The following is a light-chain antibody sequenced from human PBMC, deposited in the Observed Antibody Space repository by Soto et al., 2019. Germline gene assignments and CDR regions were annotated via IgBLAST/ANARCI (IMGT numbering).Light chain of an antibody. V-gene: IGLV2-14*01. J-gene: IGLJ3*02. Sequence: QSALTQPASVSGSPGQSVTSSCSGSSSDVGAYNYVSWYQRHPGKAPKLMIYDVTNRPSGVSNRFSGSKSGNTASLTISGLQAEDEADYFCSSYTSSSTVVFGGGTKLTVL. CDR2: DVT. CDR3: SSYTSSSTVV. CDR1: SSDVGAYNY.